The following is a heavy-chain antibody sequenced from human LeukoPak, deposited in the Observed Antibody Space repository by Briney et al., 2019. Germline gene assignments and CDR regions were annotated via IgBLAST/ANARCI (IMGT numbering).Heavy chain of an antibody. D-gene: IGHD3-22*01. CDR2: MNPNSGNT. Sequence: ASVKVSCKASGYTFTSYDINWVRQATGQGLEWVGWMNPNSGNTGYAQKFQGRVTMTRNTSISTAYMELSSLRSEDTAVYYCARDSPDDSSGSDYFDYWGQGTLVTVSS. V-gene: IGHV1-8*01. CDR1: GYTFTSYD. J-gene: IGHJ4*02. CDR3: ARDSPDDSSGSDYFDY.